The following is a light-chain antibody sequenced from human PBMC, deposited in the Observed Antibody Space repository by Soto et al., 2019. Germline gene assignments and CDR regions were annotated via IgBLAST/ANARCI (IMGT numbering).Light chain of an antibody. Sequence: DIQLTQSPSFLSASVGDRVTITCRASQGISNHLAWYQQKPGKAPKLLIYAGSTLLSGVPSRFRGSGAGTEFTLTTSSLQPEDFASYYCQQLNSYPLTFGGGTKVEIK. CDR2: AGS. V-gene: IGKV1-9*01. CDR1: QGISNH. CDR3: QQLNSYPLT. J-gene: IGKJ4*01.